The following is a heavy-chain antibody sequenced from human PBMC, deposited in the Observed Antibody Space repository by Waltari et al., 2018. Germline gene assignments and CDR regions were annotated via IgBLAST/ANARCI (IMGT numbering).Heavy chain of an antibody. Sequence: QVQLVQSGAEVKKPGASVKVSCKASGYTFTSYDINWVRQATGQGLEWMGWMKPERGNTGYAQKVQGRVTMARNTSISTAYMERGSLRSGDTAVYYCARNRLKSSSWGQGTLVTVSS. D-gene: IGHD6-13*01. V-gene: IGHV1-8*01. CDR1: GYTFTSYD. CDR3: ARNRLKSSS. CDR2: MKPERGNT. J-gene: IGHJ4*02.